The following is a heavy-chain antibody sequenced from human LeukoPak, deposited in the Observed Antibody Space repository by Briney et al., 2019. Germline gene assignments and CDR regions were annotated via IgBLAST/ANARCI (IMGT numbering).Heavy chain of an antibody. Sequence: GGSLRLSCSASGITFSSHAMHWVRQAPGKGLEYVSAISDNGGMTFYADSVKGRFTISRDNSKNTLYLQMSSLRGEDTAVHYCYVSGWTEDIDNWGQGTLVTVSS. D-gene: IGHD6-19*01. J-gene: IGHJ4*02. CDR2: ISDNGGMT. CDR1: GITFSSHA. CDR3: YVSGWTEDIDN. V-gene: IGHV3-64D*06.